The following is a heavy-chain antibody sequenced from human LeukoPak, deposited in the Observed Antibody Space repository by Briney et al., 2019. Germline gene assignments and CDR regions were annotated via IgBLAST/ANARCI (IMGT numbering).Heavy chain of an antibody. J-gene: IGHJ4*02. Sequence: PGRSLRLSCAASGFIFSSYGLYWVRQAPGKGLEWVSVIYGGGSTYYADSVKGRFTISRDTSKNTLHLQMNSLRAEDTAVYYCATWPGGWYGEDSWGQGTLVTVSS. D-gene: IGHD6-19*01. V-gene: IGHV3-53*01. CDR1: GFIFSSYG. CDR3: ATWPGGWYGEDS. CDR2: IYGGGST.